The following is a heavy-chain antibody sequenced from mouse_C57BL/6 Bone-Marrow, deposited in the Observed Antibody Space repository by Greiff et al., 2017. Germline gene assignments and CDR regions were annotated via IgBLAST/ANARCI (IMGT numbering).Heavy chain of an antibody. V-gene: IGHV1-81*01. CDR1: GYTFTSYG. D-gene: IGHD2-13*01. CDR2: IYPRSGNT. Sequence: VQLQQSGAELARPGASVKLSCKASGYTFTSYGISWVKQRTGQGLEWIGEIYPRSGNTYYNAKFKGKATLTADKSSSTAYMELRSLTSEDSAVYFCARGGEGYYGDFVFAYWGQGTLVTVSA. J-gene: IGHJ3*01. CDR3: ARGGEGYYGDFVFAY.